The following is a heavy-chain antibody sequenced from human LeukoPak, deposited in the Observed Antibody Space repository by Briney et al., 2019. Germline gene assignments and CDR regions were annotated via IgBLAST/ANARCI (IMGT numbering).Heavy chain of an antibody. V-gene: IGHV4-59*01. D-gene: IGHD4-17*01. CDR2: IYYSGST. CDR1: GGSISSYY. Sequence: ETLSLTCTVSGGSISSYYWSWIRQPPGKGLEWIGYIYYSGSTNYNPSLKSRVTISVDTSKNQFSLKLSSVTAADTAVYYCARDKGDYGDYYWFDPWGQGTLVTVSS. CDR3: ARDKGDYGDYYWFDP. J-gene: IGHJ5*02.